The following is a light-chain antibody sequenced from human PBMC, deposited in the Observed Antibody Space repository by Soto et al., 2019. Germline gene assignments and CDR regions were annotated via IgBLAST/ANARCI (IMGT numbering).Light chain of an antibody. V-gene: IGLV1-44*01. CDR2: SNN. CDR1: SSNIGSNT. J-gene: IGLJ3*02. CDR3: AALDDNLNGPV. Sequence: QSVLTQPPSASGTPGQRVTISCSGSSSNIGSNTVNWYEQLPGTAPKLLIYSNNQRPSGVPDRFSGSKSGNSASLAISGLQSEDEAEYYCAALDDNLNGPVFGGGTKLTVL.